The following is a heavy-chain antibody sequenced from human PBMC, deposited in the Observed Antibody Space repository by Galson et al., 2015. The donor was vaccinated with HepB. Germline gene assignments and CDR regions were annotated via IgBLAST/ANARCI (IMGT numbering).Heavy chain of an antibody. D-gene: IGHD4-23*01. CDR3: AKEVNYGGHLPTDY. J-gene: IGHJ4*02. V-gene: IGHV3-30*18. CDR1: GFTFSSYG. CDR2: ISYDGSNK. Sequence: SCAASGFTFSSYGMPWVRQAPGKGLEWVAVISYDGSNKYYADSVKGRFTISRDNSKNTLYLHMNSLRAEDTAVFYCAKEVNYGGHLPTDYWGQGTLVTVSS.